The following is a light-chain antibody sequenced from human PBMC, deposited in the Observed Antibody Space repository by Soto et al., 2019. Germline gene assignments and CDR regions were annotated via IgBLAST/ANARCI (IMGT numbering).Light chain of an antibody. Sequence: EIVMTQSPATLSVSPGERATLSCRASQSVSSNLAWYQQKPGQAPRLLIYGASTRATGIPARFSGSGSGTESPLTISRLQSEDFAVYYCQQYNNWPPLTFGGGTKVEIK. V-gene: IGKV3-15*01. J-gene: IGKJ4*01. CDR3: QQYNNWPPLT. CDR2: GAS. CDR1: QSVSSN.